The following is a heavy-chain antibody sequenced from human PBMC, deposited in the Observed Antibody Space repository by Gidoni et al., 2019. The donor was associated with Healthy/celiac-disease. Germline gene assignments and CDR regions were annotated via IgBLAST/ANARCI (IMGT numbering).Heavy chain of an antibody. CDR3: ARAEQVFAY. D-gene: IGHD1-1*01. V-gene: IGHV4-38-2*02. CDR1: GYSISSGSY. Sequence: QVQLQESGPGLVKPSETLSLTCTVSGYSISSGSYWGWIRQPPGKGLEWIGSIYHSGSTYYNPSLKSRVTISVDTSKNQFSLKLSSVTAADTAVYYCARAEQVFAYWGQGTLVTVSS. CDR2: IYHSGST. J-gene: IGHJ4*02.